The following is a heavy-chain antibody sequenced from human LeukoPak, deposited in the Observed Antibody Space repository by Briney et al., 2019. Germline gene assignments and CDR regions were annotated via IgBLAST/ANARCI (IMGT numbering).Heavy chain of an antibody. J-gene: IGHJ4*02. D-gene: IGHD6-19*01. CDR3: ARVGKNGWDFDH. CDR1: GFTFSSYW. CDR2: IIEGGDVK. Sequence: GGPLRLSCAASGFTFSSYWMTWVRQAPGKGLAWVANIIEGGDVKYYVDSVKGRFTISRDNTKNSLDLQMTSLRADDTAVYYCARVGKNGWDFDHWGQGTLVTVSS. V-gene: IGHV3-7*01.